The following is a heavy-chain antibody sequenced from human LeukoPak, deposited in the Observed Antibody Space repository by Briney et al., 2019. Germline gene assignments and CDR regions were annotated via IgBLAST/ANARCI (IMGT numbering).Heavy chain of an antibody. V-gene: IGHV4-59*01. Sequence: PSETLSLTCTVSGGSISSYYWSWIRQPPGKGLEWIGYIYYSGSTNYNPSLKSRVTISVDTSKNQFSLKLSSVTAADTAVYYCARDPHQRAHFDYWGQGTLVTVSS. D-gene: IGHD1-1*01. CDR1: GGSISSYY. J-gene: IGHJ4*02. CDR2: IYYSGST. CDR3: ARDPHQRAHFDY.